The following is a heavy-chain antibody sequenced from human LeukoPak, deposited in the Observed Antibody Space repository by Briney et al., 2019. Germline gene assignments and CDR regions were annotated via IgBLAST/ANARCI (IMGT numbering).Heavy chain of an antibody. CDR1: GYTFTGNH. CDR2: INPNSGGT. J-gene: IGHJ4*02. Sequence: ASVKVSCKASGYTFTGNHMHWVRQAPGQGLEWMGWINPNSGGTNYAQKFQGRVIMTRDTYISTAYMELSRLGSDDTAVYYCARGGSTDSIHSCGGNCYFLDYWGQGTLVTVSS. D-gene: IGHD2-21*02. CDR3: ARGGSTDSIHSCGGNCYFLDY. V-gene: IGHV1-2*02.